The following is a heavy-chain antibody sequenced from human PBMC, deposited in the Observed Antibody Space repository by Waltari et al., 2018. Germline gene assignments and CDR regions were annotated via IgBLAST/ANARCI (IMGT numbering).Heavy chain of an antibody. Sequence: EVQLLESGGGLVQPGGSLRLSCAASVFTFLSYSMTWVRQAPGKGLEWVSSISGPALTTFYADSVKGRFSVSRDNSKNTLYLQINGLRADDTAVYYCAKAGGIAAAEFQFDFWGRGTLVTVSS. V-gene: IGHV3-23*01. CDR3: AKAGGIAAAEFQFDF. D-gene: IGHD6-13*01. J-gene: IGHJ4*02. CDR2: ISGPALTT. CDR1: VFTFLSYS.